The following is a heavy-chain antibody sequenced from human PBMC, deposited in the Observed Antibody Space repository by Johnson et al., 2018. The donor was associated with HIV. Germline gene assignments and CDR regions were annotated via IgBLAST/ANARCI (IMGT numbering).Heavy chain of an antibody. CDR1: GFTFSRYA. CDR2: ISYDGSNQ. D-gene: IGHD3-22*01. CDR3: ASKDSTYYYADFNI. V-gene: IGHV3-30-3*01. Sequence: QMLLVESGGGVVQPGGSLRLSCAASGFTFSRYAMHWVRQAPGKGLEWVALISYDGSNQYYADSVKGRFTISRDNSENTLYLQMNSLRTEDTALYYCASKDSTYYYADFNIWGQGTMVTVSS. J-gene: IGHJ3*02.